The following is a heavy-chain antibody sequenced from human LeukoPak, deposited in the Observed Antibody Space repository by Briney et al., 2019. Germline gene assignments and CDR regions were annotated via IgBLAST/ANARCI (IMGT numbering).Heavy chain of an antibody. CDR1: GYSFTNYG. J-gene: IGHJ4*02. Sequence: ASVKVSCKASGYSFTNYGISWVRQAPGQGLEWMGWISGSNGNANCAQILQDRVSLTTDTSTGTAYLELRSLRSDDTAVYYCARAGAVLTTHFNAWGQGTLVVVSS. V-gene: IGHV1-18*01. CDR2: ISGSNGNA. D-gene: IGHD4-11*01. CDR3: ARAGAVLTTHFNA.